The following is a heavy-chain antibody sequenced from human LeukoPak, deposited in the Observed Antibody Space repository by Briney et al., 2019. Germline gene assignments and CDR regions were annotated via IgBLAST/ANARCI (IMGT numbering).Heavy chain of an antibody. J-gene: IGHJ5*02. D-gene: IGHD3-10*01. CDR3: AGDGFSYYGLARGWFDP. CDR2: INHSGST. CDR1: GGSFSGYY. V-gene: IGHV4-34*01. Sequence: PSETLSLTCAVYGGSFSGYYWSWIRQPPGKGLEWIGEINHSGSTNYNPSLKSRVTISVDTSKNQFSLKLSSVTAADTAVYYCAGDGFSYYGLARGWFDPWGQGTLVTVSS.